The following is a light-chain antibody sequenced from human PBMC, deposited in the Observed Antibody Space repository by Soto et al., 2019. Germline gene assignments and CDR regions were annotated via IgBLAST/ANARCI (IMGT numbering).Light chain of an antibody. CDR2: DAS. CDR1: QSVSSY. Sequence: EIVLTQSPATLSLSPGERATLSCRASQSVSSYFAWYQQKPGQAPRLLIYDASNRATGIPARFSGSGSGTDFTLTISSLEPEDFAVYYCQQRSNWPLTFVGGTNVEIK. J-gene: IGKJ4*01. CDR3: QQRSNWPLT. V-gene: IGKV3-11*01.